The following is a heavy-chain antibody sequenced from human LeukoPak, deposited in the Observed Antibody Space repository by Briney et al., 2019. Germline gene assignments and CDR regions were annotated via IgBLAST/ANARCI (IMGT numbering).Heavy chain of an antibody. J-gene: IGHJ3*02. Sequence: SETLSLTCTVSGASISSGTYYWSWIRQPPGKGLEWITFISYSGSTNYNPSLKSRVTVSLDTSKNQFSLELTSVTAADTAIYYCARDVSASDPFDIWGQGTMVTVSP. CDR2: ISYSGST. D-gene: IGHD2-2*01. CDR3: ARDVSASDPFDI. CDR1: GASISSGTYY. V-gene: IGHV4-61*01.